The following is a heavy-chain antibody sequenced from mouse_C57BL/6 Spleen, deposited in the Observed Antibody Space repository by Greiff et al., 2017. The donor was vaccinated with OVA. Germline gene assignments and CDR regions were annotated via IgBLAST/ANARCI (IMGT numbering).Heavy chain of an antibody. CDR3: TRWDYYGSYYFDY. J-gene: IGHJ2*01. V-gene: IGHV1-15*01. CDR1: GYTFTDYE. CDR2: IDPETGGT. D-gene: IGHD1-1*01. Sequence: VKLMESGAELVRPGASVTLSCKASGYTFTDYEMHWVKQTPVHGLEWIGAIDPETGGTAYNQKFKGKAILTADKSSSTAYMELRSLTSEDSAVYYCTRWDYYGSYYFDYWGQGTTLTVSS.